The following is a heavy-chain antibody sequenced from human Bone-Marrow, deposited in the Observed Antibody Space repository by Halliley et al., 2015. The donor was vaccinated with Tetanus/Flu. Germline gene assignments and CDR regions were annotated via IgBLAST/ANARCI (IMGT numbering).Heavy chain of an antibody. CDR2: IYYSGST. Sequence: TLSLTCTVSGGFIRSGGYYWSWIRQHPGKGLEWIGNIYYSGSTYYNPSLKSRVTISVDTSKNQFSLKLSSVTAADAAVYYGARGVGTNRSAPGGQGTLFPVPP. J-gene: IGHJ5*02. CDR3: ARGVGTNRSAP. D-gene: IGHD3-3*01. V-gene: IGHV4-31*03. CDR1: GGFIRSGGYY.